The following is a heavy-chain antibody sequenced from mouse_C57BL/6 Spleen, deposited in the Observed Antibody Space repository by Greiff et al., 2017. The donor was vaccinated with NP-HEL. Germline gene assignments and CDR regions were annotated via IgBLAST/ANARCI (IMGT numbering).Heavy chain of an antibody. D-gene: IGHD1-1*01. CDR2: INPSNGGT. CDR3: ARAIFYPQTYYAMDY. CDR1: GYTFTSYW. J-gene: IGHJ4*01. V-gene: IGHV1-53*01. Sequence: QVQLQQPGTELVKPGASVKLSCKASGYTFTSYWMHWVKQRPGQGLEWIGNINPSNGGTNYNEKFKNKATLTVDKSSSTAYMQLSSLTSEDSAVYYCARAIFYPQTYYAMDYWGQGTSVTVAS.